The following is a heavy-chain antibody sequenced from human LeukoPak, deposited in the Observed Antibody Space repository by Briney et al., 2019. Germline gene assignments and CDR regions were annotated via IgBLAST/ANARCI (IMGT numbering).Heavy chain of an antibody. Sequence: HAGGSLRLSCAASGFTFSSYEMNWVRQAPGKGLEWVSGISGSGAGTYYADSVKGRFTISRDNSKNTLYLQMNSLRADDAAVYYCAKMVREFYTISYYFDYWGQGTLVTVSS. CDR1: GFTFSSYE. D-gene: IGHD2-8*01. CDR2: ISGSGAGT. V-gene: IGHV3-23*01. J-gene: IGHJ4*02. CDR3: AKMVREFYTISYYFDY.